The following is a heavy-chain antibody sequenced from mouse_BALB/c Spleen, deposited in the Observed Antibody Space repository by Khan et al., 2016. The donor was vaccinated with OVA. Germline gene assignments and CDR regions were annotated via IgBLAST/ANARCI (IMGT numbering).Heavy chain of an antibody. CDR3: AREGAYVRSDGWVSY. CDR2: INPRNGYT. V-gene: IGHV1-4*01. CDR1: GYTFTTYT. D-gene: IGHD1-1*01. Sequence: VQLQQSGAELARPGASVKMSCKASGYTFTTYTMHWVNQRPGQGLEWIGYINPRNGYTNYNQKFKDKSTLTADKSSSTAYMHLSSRTSAYAAVYYCAREGAYVRSDGWVSYWGQGTLVTVSA. J-gene: IGHJ3*01.